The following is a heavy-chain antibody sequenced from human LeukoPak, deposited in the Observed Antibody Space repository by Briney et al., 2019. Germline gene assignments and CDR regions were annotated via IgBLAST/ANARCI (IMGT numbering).Heavy chain of an antibody. J-gene: IGHJ4*02. V-gene: IGHV3-30*18. Sequence: GGSLRLSCAASGFTFSSYGMHWVRQAPDKGLEWVAIISYDGSNKYYADSVKGRFTISRDNSKNTLYLQMNSLRAEDTAVYYCAKSTTVTQRGYFDYWGQGTLVTVSS. CDR1: GFTFSSYG. CDR2: ISYDGSNK. CDR3: AKSTTVTQRGYFDY. D-gene: IGHD4-17*01.